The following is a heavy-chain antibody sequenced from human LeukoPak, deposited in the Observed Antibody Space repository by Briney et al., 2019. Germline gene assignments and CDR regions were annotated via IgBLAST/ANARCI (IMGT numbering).Heavy chain of an antibody. J-gene: IGHJ1*01. CDR3: TRTKDGYFQN. V-gene: IGHV6-1*01. Sequence: SQTLSLTCAISGDSFSSNSVTWNWIRQSPSRGLEWLGRTYYRSTWYNDYAVSVKSRITINPDTSKNQFSLQLNSVTPEDTAVYYCTRTKDGYFQNWGQGTLVSVSS. CDR2: TYYRSTWYN. CDR1: GDSFSSNSVT.